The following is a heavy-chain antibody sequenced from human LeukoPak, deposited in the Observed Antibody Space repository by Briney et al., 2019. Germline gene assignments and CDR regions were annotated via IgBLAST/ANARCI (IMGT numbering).Heavy chain of an antibody. J-gene: IGHJ4*02. CDR3: ARGLSGYSYGYYFDY. CDR2: IYYSGST. D-gene: IGHD5-18*01. CDR1: GGSVSSYY. Sequence: SETLSLTCTVPGGSVSSYYWNWIRQPPGKGLEWIGYIYYSGSTNYNPSLKSRVTISVDTSKNQFSLRLSSVTAADTAVYYCARGLSGYSYGYYFDYWGQGTLFTVSS. V-gene: IGHV4-59*02.